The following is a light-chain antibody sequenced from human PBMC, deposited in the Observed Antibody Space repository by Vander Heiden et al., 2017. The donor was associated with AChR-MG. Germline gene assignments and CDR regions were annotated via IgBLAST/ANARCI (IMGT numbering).Light chain of an antibody. CDR3: QKDNSAPRT. CDR2: AAS. V-gene: IGKV1-27*01. CDR1: QGISKY. J-gene: IGKJ1*01. Sequence: DIQMTQSPSSLSASVGDRVTITCRASQGISKYLAWYQQKPGKVPKLLIYAASTLQSGVPSRFSGSGSGTDFTLTSSSLQPEDVATYYCQKDNSAPRTFGQGTKVEIK.